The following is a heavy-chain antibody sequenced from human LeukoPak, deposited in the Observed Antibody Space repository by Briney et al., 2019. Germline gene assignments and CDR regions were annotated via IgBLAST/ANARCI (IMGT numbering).Heavy chain of an antibody. V-gene: IGHV4-34*01. Sequence: SETLSLTCAVYGGSFSGYYWSWIRQPPGKGLEWIGEINHSGSTNYNPSLKSRVTISVDTSKNQFSLKLSSVTAADTAVYYCARGSIAAVRRYYFDYWGQGTLVTVSS. CDR3: ARGSIAAVRRYYFDY. CDR1: GGSFSGYY. CDR2: INHSGST. J-gene: IGHJ4*02. D-gene: IGHD6-13*01.